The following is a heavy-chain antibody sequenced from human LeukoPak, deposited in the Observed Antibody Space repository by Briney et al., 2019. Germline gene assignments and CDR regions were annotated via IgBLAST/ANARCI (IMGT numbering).Heavy chain of an antibody. D-gene: IGHD5-24*01. CDR2: IKGDGSST. CDR1: GFTFSNYW. Sequence: PGGSLRLSCAASGFTFSNYWMHWVRQDPGKEPVWVSRIKGDGSSTSYADSVKGRFTISRDNAKNTLYLQMSSLRAEDTTVYYCARGLLGGDGYNSYYFDYWGQGTLVTVSS. J-gene: IGHJ4*02. V-gene: IGHV3-74*01. CDR3: ARGLLGGDGYNSYYFDY.